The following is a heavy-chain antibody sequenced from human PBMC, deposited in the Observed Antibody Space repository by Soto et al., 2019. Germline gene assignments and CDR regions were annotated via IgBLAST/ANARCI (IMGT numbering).Heavy chain of an antibody. CDR2: ISSGGEYI. J-gene: IGHJ6*02. Sequence: EVQLVESGGGLVKPGGSLRLSCTASGLIFSNYGMNWVRQAAGMRPEWVSSISSGGEYIDYADSVKGRLTISRDNANNILYLQLTSLGVEDTAVYYCATDGAAGAVMGLWGQGTTITVSS. V-gene: IGHV3-21*06. CDR1: GLIFSNYG. D-gene: IGHD6-13*01. CDR3: ATDGAAGAVMGL.